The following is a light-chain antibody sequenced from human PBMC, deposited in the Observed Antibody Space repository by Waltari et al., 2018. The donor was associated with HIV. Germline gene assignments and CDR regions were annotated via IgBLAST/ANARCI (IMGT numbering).Light chain of an antibody. J-gene: IGLJ1*01. CDR3: QSYDTSLSGNYV. CDR2: GNS. V-gene: IGLV1-40*01. CDR1: SSNIGAGYD. Sequence: QSVLTQPPSVSGAPGQRVTISCTGSSSNIGAGYDVHWYQHLPGTAPKLLIYGNSNRPSGVPDRFSGSKSGTSASLAITGLQAEDEADYYCQSYDTSLSGNYVFGTGTKVTVL.